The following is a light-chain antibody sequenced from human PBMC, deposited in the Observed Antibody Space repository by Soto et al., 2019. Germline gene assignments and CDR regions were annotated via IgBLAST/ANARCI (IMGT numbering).Light chain of an antibody. V-gene: IGKV1D-43*01. J-gene: IGKJ5*01. Sequence: AIRMTQSPFSLSASVGDRVTIACWASQDISSCLGWFQQKPAKVPKFFMYYASSLQSGVTSRFSGSGSGTGYTLTISSLQPEDFATYYCQQCYSTPITFGQGTRLEIK. CDR2: YAS. CDR3: QQCYSTPIT. CDR1: QDISSC.